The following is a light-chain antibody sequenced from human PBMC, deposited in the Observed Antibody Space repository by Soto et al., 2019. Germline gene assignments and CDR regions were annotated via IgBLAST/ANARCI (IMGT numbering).Light chain of an antibody. Sequence: QSVLTQPASVSGSPGQSITISCTGTSSDVGGYIYVSWYQQHPGKAPKLMIYEVSNRPSGVSDRFSGSRSGNTASLTISGLQAKDESDYYCISYTSSSTWLFGGGTKLTVL. J-gene: IGLJ3*02. CDR1: SSDVGGYIY. CDR3: ISYTSSSTWL. CDR2: EVS. V-gene: IGLV2-14*01.